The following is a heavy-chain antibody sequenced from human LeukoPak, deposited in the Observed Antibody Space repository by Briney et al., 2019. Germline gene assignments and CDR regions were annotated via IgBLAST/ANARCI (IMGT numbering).Heavy chain of an antibody. Sequence: GGSLRLSCAASGFTFSSYAMSWVRQAPGKGLEWVSAISSSGSNTYYADSVKGRFTISRDNSKNTLYLQMNSLRAEDTAVYYCAKRGGIVVVTNYFDYWGQGTLVTVSS. V-gene: IGHV3-23*01. D-gene: IGHD2-21*02. J-gene: IGHJ4*02. CDR2: ISSSGSNT. CDR1: GFTFSSYA. CDR3: AKRGGIVVVTNYFDY.